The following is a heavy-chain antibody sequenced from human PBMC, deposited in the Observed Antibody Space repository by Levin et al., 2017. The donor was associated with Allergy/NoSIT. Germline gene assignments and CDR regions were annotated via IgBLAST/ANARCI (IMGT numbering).Heavy chain of an antibody. D-gene: IGHD3-10*01. J-gene: IGHJ3*02. Sequence: SETLSLTCAVSGGSISSSNWWSWVRQPPGKGLAWIGEIYHSGSTNYNPSLKSRVTISVDKSKNQFSLKLTSVTAADTAVYYRARGGVTMVRGVIMGSAFDIWGQGTMVTVSS. CDR1: GGSISSSNW. V-gene: IGHV4-4*02. CDR3: ARGGVTMVRGVIMGSAFDI. CDR2: IYHSGST.